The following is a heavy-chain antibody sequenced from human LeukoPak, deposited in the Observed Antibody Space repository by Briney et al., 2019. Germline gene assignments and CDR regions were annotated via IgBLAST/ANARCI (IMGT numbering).Heavy chain of an antibody. D-gene: IGHD5-12*01. CDR3: ASLYSGYDLKY. V-gene: IGHV4-34*01. CDR2: INHSGST. CDR1: GGSFSGYY. J-gene: IGHJ4*02. Sequence: SETLSLTCAAYGGSFSGYYWSLLRQPPGKGLEWIGEINHSGSTNYNPSLKSRVTISVDTSKNQFSLKLSSVTAADTAVYYCASLYSGYDLKYWGQGTLVTVSS.